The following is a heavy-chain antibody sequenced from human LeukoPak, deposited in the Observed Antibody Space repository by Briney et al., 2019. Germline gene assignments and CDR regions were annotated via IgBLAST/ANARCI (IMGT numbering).Heavy chain of an antibody. V-gene: IGHV4-59*01. CDR2: IYHSGST. J-gene: IGHJ1*01. D-gene: IGHD6-6*01. CDR3: ARGGAARLHFQN. CDR1: GGSISTYY. Sequence: SETLSLTCTVSGGSISTYYWNWNRQPPGKGLEWIGYIYHSGSTNYNPSLQSRVTISVDTSKNQFSLNLNSVTAADTAVYYCARGGAARLHFQNWGQGTLVTVSS.